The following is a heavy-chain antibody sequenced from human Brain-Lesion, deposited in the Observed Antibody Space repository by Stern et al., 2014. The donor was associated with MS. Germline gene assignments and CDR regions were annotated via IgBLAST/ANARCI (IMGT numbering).Heavy chain of an antibody. V-gene: IGHV4-39*01. CDR1: GGSISRSTYY. D-gene: IGHD5-12*01. Sequence: MQLVESGPGLVKPSETLSLTCSVSGGSISRSTYYWGWIRQPPGKGLEWIGSIYYSGTTYYNPSLKSRVTIDPSTNQFSLRLTSVTAADTAVYYCARHDGWLPHYWSQGTLVTVSS. CDR3: ARHDGWLPHY. CDR2: IYYSGTT. J-gene: IGHJ4*02.